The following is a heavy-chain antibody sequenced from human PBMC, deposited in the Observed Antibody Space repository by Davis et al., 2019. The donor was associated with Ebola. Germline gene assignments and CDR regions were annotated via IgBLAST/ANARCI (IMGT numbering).Heavy chain of an antibody. CDR3: ARRAFVGDSLNYYYGMDV. V-gene: IGHV4-59*08. J-gene: IGHJ6*02. CDR1: GGSISSYY. CDR2: IYYSGST. Sequence: PSETLSLTCTVSGGSISSYYWSWIRQPPGKGLEWIGYIYYSGSTNYNPSLKSRVTISVDTSKNQFSLKLSSVTAADTAVYYCARRAFVGDSLNYYYGMDVWGQGTTVTVSS. D-gene: IGHD4-17*01.